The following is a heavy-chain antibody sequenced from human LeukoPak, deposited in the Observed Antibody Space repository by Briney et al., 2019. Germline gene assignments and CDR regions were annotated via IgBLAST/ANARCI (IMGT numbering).Heavy chain of an antibody. D-gene: IGHD6-13*01. V-gene: IGHV3-30*12. Sequence: GGSLRLSCAASGFAFTRHAMHWVRQAPGKGLEWVAYIYYDGIDKNYADTVKGRFTISRDNAKNSLYLQMNSLRAEDTAVYYCARRVSAQPPVDAFDIWGQGTMVTVSS. CDR2: IYYDGIDK. CDR3: ARRVSAQPPVDAFDI. J-gene: IGHJ3*02. CDR1: GFAFTRHA.